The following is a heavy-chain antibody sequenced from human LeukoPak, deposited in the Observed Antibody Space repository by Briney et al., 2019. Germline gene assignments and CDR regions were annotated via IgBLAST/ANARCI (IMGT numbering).Heavy chain of an antibody. CDR2: ISSSGSTI. CDR1: GFTFSSYE. V-gene: IGHV3-48*03. J-gene: IGHJ3*02. CDR3: ARDYIPMHAFDI. D-gene: IGHD2-2*02. Sequence: PGGSLRLSCAASGFTFSSYEMNWVRQAPGEGLEWVSYISSSGSTIYYADSVKGRFTISRDNAKNSLYLQMNSLRAEDTAVYYCARDYIPMHAFDIWGQGTMVTVSS.